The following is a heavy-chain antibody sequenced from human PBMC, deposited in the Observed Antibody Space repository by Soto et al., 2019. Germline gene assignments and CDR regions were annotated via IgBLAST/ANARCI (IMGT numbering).Heavy chain of an antibody. CDR1: RYSFTSYW. J-gene: IGHJ6*02. V-gene: IGHV5-51*01. Sequence: GESLNISCKGSRYSFTSYWIGLVRQMPGKGLEWMGIIYPGDSDTRYSPSFQGQVTISADKSISTAYLQWSSLKASDTAMYYCESGARSGSATVYLYGMDVWGQGTTVTVSS. D-gene: IGHD1-26*01. CDR2: IYPGDSDT. CDR3: ESGARSGSATVYLYGMDV.